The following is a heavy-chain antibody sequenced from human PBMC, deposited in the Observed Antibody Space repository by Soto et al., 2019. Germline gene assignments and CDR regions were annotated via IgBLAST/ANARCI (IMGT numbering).Heavy chain of an antibody. CDR1: GFTFSSYG. CDR3: AKTPDDFWSGYYDY. Sequence: GGSLRLSCAASGFTFSSYGMHWVRQAPGKGLEWVAVISYDGSNKYYADSVKGRFTISRDNSKNTLYLQMNSLRAEDTAVYYCAKTPDDFWSGYYDYWGQGTLVTVSS. J-gene: IGHJ4*02. D-gene: IGHD3-3*01. CDR2: ISYDGSNK. V-gene: IGHV3-30*18.